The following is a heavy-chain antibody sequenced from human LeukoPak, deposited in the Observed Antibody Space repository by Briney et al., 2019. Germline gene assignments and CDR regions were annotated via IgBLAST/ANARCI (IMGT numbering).Heavy chain of an antibody. CDR2: ISAYNGNT. CDR1: GYTFTSYG. J-gene: IGHJ4*02. CDR3: ARDLRHDYSNYLGFDY. D-gene: IGHD4-11*01. V-gene: IGHV1-18*01. Sequence: GASVKVSCKASGYTFTSYGISWVRQAPGQGLEWMGWISAYNGNTNYAQKLQGRVTMTTDTSTSTAYMELRSLRSDDTAVYYCARDLRHDYSNYLGFDYWGQGTLVTVSS.